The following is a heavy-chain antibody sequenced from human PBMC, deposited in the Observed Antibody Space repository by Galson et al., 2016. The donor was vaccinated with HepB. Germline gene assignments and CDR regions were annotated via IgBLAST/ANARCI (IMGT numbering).Heavy chain of an antibody. V-gene: IGHV4-39*01. CDR1: GGSIRSSSYF. Sequence: SETLSLTCTVSGGSIRSSSYFWAWIRRPPGKGLEWIGSIFYSGTTYYSTSLQNRVTISVDTSKDQFHLKLSSVTAADTAVYDCASQQRDGLVNFWGQGTMVTVSS. CDR3: ASQQRDGLVNF. D-gene: IGHD3/OR15-3a*01. CDR2: IFYSGTT. J-gene: IGHJ3*01.